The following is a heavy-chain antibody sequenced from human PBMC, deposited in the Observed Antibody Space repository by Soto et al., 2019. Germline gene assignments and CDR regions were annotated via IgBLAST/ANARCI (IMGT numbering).Heavy chain of an antibody. J-gene: IGHJ4*02. CDR1: GYNFVNHG. V-gene: IGHV1-18*04. CDR3: ARDLYPLAYYFDY. Sequence: ASVKVSCKTSGYNFVNHGISWVRQAPGRGLEWLGWISGHNGATKYGKRLQGRVTMTIDTSTTAAYMELRSHRSDDTAVYYCARDLYPLAYYFDYWGQGTLVTVSS. CDR2: ISGHNGAT.